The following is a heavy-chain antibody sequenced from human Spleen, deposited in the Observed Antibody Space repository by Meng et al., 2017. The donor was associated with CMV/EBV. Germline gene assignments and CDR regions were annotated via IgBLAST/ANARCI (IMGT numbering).Heavy chain of an antibody. D-gene: IGHD3-10*01. CDR3: ARLRYGSGSYIDY. V-gene: IGHV3-23*01. J-gene: IGHJ4*02. CDR1: GFTFSSYA. CDR2: ISDSGDNT. Sequence: GESLKISCAASGFTFSSYAMTWVRQAPGKGLEWVSTISDSGDNTYYADSVKGRFTISRDNSKNTLYLQMNSLRAEDTAVYYCARLRYGSGSYIDYWGQGTLVTVSS.